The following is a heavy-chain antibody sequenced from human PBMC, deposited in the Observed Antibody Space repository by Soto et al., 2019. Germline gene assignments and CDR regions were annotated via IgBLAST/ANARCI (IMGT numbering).Heavy chain of an antibody. CDR2: INHSGST. D-gene: IGHD6-13*01. CDR1: GGSFSGYY. CDR3: ARERYSSSDLDY. Sequence: SETLSLTCAVYGGSFSGYYWSWIRQPPGKGLEWIGEINHSGSTNYNPSLKSRVTISVDTSKNQFSLKLSSVTAADTAVYYCARERYSSSDLDYRGPGTLVTVSS. J-gene: IGHJ4*02. V-gene: IGHV4-34*01.